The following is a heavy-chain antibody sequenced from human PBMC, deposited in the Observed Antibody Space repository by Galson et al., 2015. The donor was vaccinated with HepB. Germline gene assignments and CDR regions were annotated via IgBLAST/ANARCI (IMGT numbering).Heavy chain of an antibody. V-gene: IGHV3-30*18. J-gene: IGHJ4*02. CDR1: GFTFSSYG. CDR2: ISYDGSDK. CDR3: AKVVGATWFDY. Sequence: SLRLSCAASGFTFSSYGMHWVRQAPGKGLEWVAVISYDGSDKYYADSVKGRFTISRDNSKNTLYLQMNSLRAEDTAVYYCAKVVGATWFDYWGQGTLVTVSS. D-gene: IGHD1-26*01.